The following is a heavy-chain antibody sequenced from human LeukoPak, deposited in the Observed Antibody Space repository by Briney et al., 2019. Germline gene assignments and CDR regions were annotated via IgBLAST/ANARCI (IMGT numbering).Heavy chain of an antibody. Sequence: GGSLRLSCAASGFAFSSYSMNWVRQAPGKGLEWVSSISSSSSYIYYADSVKGRFTISRDNAKNSLYLQMNSLRAEDTPVYYCAREGKNTIPTRAFDIWGQGTMVTVSS. J-gene: IGHJ3*02. CDR2: ISSSSSYI. CDR1: GFAFSSYS. V-gene: IGHV3-21*01. CDR3: AREGKNTIPTRAFDI. D-gene: IGHD2-15*01.